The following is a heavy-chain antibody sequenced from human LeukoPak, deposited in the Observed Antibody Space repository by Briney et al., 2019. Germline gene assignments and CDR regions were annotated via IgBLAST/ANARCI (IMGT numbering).Heavy chain of an antibody. CDR1: GGSISSSSYY. J-gene: IGHJ4*02. CDR2: IYHSGST. V-gene: IGHV4-39*01. CDR3: AIEQLGYFDY. D-gene: IGHD6-13*01. Sequence: PSETLSLTCTVSGGSISSSSYYWGWIRQPPGKGLEWIGSIYHSGSTYYNPSLKSRVTISVDTSKNQFSLKLSSVTAADTAVYYCAIEQLGYFDYWGQGTLVTVSS.